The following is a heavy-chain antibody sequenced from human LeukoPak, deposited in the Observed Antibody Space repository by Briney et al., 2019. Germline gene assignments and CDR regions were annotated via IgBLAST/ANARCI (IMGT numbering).Heavy chain of an antibody. V-gene: IGHV7-4-1*02. CDR1: GYTFTSYA. D-gene: IGHD6-13*01. J-gene: IGHJ5*02. Sequence: ASVKVSCKASGYTFTSYAMNWVRQAPGQGLEWMGWINTNTGNPTYAQGFTGRFVFSLDTSVSTAYLQISSLKAEDTAVYYCARVHSSSWYGWFDPWGQGTLVTVSS. CDR2: INTNTGNP. CDR3: ARVHSSSWYGWFDP.